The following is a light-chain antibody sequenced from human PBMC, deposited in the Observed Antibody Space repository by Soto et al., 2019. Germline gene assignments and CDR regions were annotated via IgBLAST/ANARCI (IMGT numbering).Light chain of an antibody. CDR3: PQYGSSPWT. CDR2: GAS. V-gene: IGKV3-20*01. J-gene: IGKJ1*01. Sequence: EIVLTQSPGTLSLXXXXXXXXXXXXSQSVSSSYLAWYQQKPGQAPRLLIYGASSRATGIPDRFSGSGSGTDFTLTISRLEPEDFAVYYCPQYGSSPWTFGQGTKVHIK. CDR1: QSVSSSY.